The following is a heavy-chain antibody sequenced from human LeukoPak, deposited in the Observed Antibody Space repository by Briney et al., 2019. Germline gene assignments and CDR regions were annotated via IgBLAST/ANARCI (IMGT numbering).Heavy chain of an antibody. V-gene: IGHV1-18*01. Sequence: ASVKVSCKASGYTFTSYGISWVRQAPGQGLEWMGWISAYNDNTNYAQKLQGRVTMTTDTSTSAAYMELRSLRSDDTAVYYCARVHYDILTGYSYFDYWGQGTLVTVSS. J-gene: IGHJ4*02. CDR2: ISAYNDNT. D-gene: IGHD3-9*01. CDR3: ARVHYDILTGYSYFDY. CDR1: GYTFTSYG.